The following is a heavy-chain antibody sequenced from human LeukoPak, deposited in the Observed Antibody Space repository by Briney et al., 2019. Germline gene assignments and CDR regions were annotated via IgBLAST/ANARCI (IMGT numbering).Heavy chain of an antibody. CDR3: ARRVTVTTIIEPYYYYSGMDV. CDR2: IIPIFGTA. J-gene: IGHJ6*02. Sequence: SVKVSCKASGGTFSSYAISWVRQDPGRGLEWMEGIIPIFGTANYAQKFQGRVTITADESTSTVYMELSSLRSEDTAVYYCARRVTVTTIIEPYYYYSGMDVWGQGTTVTVSS. V-gene: IGHV1-69*13. D-gene: IGHD4-17*01. CDR1: GGTFSSYA.